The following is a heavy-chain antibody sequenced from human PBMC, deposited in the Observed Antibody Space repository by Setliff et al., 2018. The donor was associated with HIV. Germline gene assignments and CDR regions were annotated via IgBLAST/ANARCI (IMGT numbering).Heavy chain of an antibody. CDR1: GYTFSRYA. D-gene: IGHD5-18*01. Sequence: ASVKVSCKTSGYTFSRYAMHWVRQAPGQRLEWMGWINAGNGDTKYSQRFQDRLTITRDTSARTVYMELSSLKSEDTAVYYCARGPWIQLWSSELDAFDIWGQGTMVTVSS. CDR2: INAGNGDT. CDR3: ARGPWIQLWSSELDAFDI. J-gene: IGHJ3*02. V-gene: IGHV1-3*01.